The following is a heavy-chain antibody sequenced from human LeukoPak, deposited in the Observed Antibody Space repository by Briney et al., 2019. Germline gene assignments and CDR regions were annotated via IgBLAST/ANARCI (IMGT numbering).Heavy chain of an antibody. Sequence: SETLSLTCAVYGGSFSGYYWSWIRQPPGKGLEWIGEINHSGSTNYNPSLKSRVTISVDTSKNQFSLKLSSVTAADTAVYYCARGTDPHYIDYWGQGTLVTVSS. V-gene: IGHV4-34*01. CDR3: ARGTDPHYIDY. J-gene: IGHJ4*02. CDR1: GGSFSGYY. CDR2: INHSGST.